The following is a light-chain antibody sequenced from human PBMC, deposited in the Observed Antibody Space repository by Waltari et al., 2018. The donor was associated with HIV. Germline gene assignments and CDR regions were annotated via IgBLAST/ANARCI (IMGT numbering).Light chain of an antibody. V-gene: IGKV1-5*03. CDR1: QSSSTW. CDR3: QQNSSYT. CDR2: KAS. J-gene: IGKJ2*01. Sequence: DIQMTQSPSTLSASVGDRVTITCRASQSSSTWLAWYRQIPGKAPEPLIFKASTLKSGVPSRFSGSGSGTEFTLTINSLQPDDFATYYCQQNSSYTFGQGTKLDIK.